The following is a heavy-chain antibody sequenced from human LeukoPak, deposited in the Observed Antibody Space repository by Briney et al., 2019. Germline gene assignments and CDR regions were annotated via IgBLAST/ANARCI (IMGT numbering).Heavy chain of an antibody. CDR3: ATHLRGVIRAGYMDV. J-gene: IGHJ6*03. Sequence: GGSLRLSCAASGFTFSSYSMNWVRQAPGKGLEWVSSISSSSSYIYYADSVKGRFTISRDNAKNSLYLQMNSLRAEDTAVYYWATHLRGVIRAGYMDVWGKGTTVTVSS. D-gene: IGHD3-10*01. CDR1: GFTFSSYS. V-gene: IGHV3-21*01. CDR2: ISSSSSYI.